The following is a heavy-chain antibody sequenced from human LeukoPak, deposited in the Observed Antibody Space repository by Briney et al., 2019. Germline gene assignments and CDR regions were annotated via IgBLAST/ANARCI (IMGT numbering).Heavy chain of an antibody. CDR1: GGSISSGSYY. D-gene: IGHD4-17*01. J-gene: IGHJ4*02. CDR3: ARLAVTTGGDY. CDR2: IYTSGST. V-gene: IGHV4-61*02. Sequence: PSRTLSLTCTVSGGSISSGSYYWRWLRQPAGTGLEWVGRIYTSGSTNYNPSLKSRVTISVDTSKTQCSLKLSSVTAADTAVYYCARLAVTTGGDYWGQGTLVTVSS.